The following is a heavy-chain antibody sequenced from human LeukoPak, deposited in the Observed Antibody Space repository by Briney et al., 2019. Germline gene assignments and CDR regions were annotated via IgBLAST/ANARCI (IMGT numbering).Heavy chain of an antibody. V-gene: IGHV1-18*01. D-gene: IGHD2-21*01. CDR2: ISPYNGNT. CDR3: AGDRQCGY. CDR1: GYTFTSYG. Sequence: ASAKVSCKASGYTFTSYGISWVRQAPGQGLEWMGWISPYNGNTNYAPKLQGRVTMTTDTATSTAYMELTSLTSDDTAVYYCAGDRQCGYWGQGTLVTVSS. J-gene: IGHJ4*02.